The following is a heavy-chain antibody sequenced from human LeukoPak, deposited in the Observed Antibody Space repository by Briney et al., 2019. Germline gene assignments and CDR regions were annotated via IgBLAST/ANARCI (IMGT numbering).Heavy chain of an antibody. CDR2: IGHAGDT. D-gene: IGHD3-9*01. V-gene: IGHV3-13*01. J-gene: IGHJ4*02. CDR3: ARGNILTGYDY. CDR1: GFTLSSYD. Sequence: GGSLRLSCVASGFTLSSYDMHWVRQPTGRSLEWVSAIGHAGDTYYAGSVKGRFTISRENAKNSLYLQMNSLRAGDTAVYFCARGNILTGYDYWGQGMLVTVSS.